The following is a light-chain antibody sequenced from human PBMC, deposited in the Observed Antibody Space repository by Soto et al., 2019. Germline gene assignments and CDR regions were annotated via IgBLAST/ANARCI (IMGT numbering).Light chain of an antibody. Sequence: QPVLTQSSSASASLGSSVKLTCTLSSGHSTYIIAWHQQQPGTAPRYLMKLEGSGSYNKGSGIPDRFSGSSSGADRYLTISNLQFEDEADYYCETWDTNVVVFGGGTKLTVI. J-gene: IGLJ2*01. CDR3: ETWDTNVVV. V-gene: IGLV4-60*02. CDR1: SGHSTYI. CDR2: LEGSGSY.